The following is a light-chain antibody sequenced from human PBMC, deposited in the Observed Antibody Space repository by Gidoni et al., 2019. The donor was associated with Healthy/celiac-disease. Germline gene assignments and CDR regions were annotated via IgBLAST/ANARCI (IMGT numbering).Light chain of an antibody. CDR2: WAS. CDR1: QSVLYSSNNKNY. V-gene: IGKV4-1*01. CDR3: QQYYSLFT. Sequence: DIVMTQSPDSLAVSLGERATINCKSSQSVLYSSNNKNYLAWYQQKPGQPPKLLIYWASTRESGVPDRFSGSGSGTDFTLTISSLQAEDVAVYYCQQYYSLFTFGPGTKVEIK. J-gene: IGKJ3*01.